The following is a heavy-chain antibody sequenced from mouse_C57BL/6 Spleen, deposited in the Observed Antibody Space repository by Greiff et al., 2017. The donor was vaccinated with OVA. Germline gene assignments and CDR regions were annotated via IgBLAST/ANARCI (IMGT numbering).Heavy chain of an antibody. CDR1: GFTFSSYT. Sequence: EVKLMESGGGLVKPGGSLKLSCAASGFTFSSYTMSWVRQTPEKRLEWVATISGGGGNTYYPDSVKGRFTISRDNAKNTLYLQMSSLRSEDTALYYCARQGYYYGSSDYFDYWGQGTTLTVSS. J-gene: IGHJ2*01. CDR2: ISGGGGNT. CDR3: ARQGYYYGSSDYFDY. V-gene: IGHV5-9*01. D-gene: IGHD1-1*01.